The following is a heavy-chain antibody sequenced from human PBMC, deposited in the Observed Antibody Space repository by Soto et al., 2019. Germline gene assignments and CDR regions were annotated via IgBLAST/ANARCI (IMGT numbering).Heavy chain of an antibody. V-gene: IGHV4-59*01. CDR1: GGSLTGYY. CDR2: IHYTGNT. J-gene: IGHJ4*02. D-gene: IGHD5-12*01. Sequence: QVQLQESGPRLVTPSETLSLTCTVSGGSLTGYYWIWIRQPPGKGLEWIGLIHYTGNTNYNPSLKSRVTISIDTSKNQFSLRLRSATAADTAVHYCARETGASGLPFDFWGQGALVTVSS. CDR3: ARETGASGLPFDF.